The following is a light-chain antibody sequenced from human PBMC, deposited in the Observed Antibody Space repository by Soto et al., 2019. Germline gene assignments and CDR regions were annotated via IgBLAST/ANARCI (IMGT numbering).Light chain of an antibody. CDR3: QYHSKG. V-gene: IGKV3-11*01. Sequence: EIVLTQSPATLSLSPGDRATLSCRASQSVSTYLAWYQQKPGQAPRLVISDASNRATGIPARFSGSGSGTDFTLTISSLEPEDFAVYYCQYHSKGFGQGTKLEIK. CDR2: DAS. J-gene: IGKJ2*03. CDR1: QSVSTY.